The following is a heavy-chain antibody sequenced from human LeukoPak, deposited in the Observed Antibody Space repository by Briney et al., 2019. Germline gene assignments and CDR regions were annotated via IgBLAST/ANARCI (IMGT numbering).Heavy chain of an antibody. V-gene: IGHV1-3*01. J-gene: IGHJ4*02. CDR1: GYTFTSYA. CDR3: ARVGSAWSSSLDY. Sequence: ASVKVSCKASGYTFTSYAMHWVRQAPGQRLEWIGWINAGNGNTKYSQKFQGRVTITRDTSASTAYMELSSLRSEDTAVYYCARVGSAWSSSLDYWGQGTLVTVSS. D-gene: IGHD6-13*01. CDR2: INAGNGNT.